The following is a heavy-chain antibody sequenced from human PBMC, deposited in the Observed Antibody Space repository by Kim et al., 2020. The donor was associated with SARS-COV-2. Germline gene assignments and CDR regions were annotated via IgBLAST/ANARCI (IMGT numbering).Heavy chain of an antibody. CDR1: GYTFTNYE. Sequence: ASVKVSCKASGYTFTNYEIYWVRQAPGQRLEWLAWINGGNGNTQYSQKFQDRVTITRDTSASTAYMELSSLRSEDTAVYYCARRGCGSCPFDYWGQGTLV. CDR2: INGGNGNT. V-gene: IGHV1-3*01. J-gene: IGHJ4*02. CDR3: ARRGCGSCPFDY. D-gene: IGHD2-15*01.